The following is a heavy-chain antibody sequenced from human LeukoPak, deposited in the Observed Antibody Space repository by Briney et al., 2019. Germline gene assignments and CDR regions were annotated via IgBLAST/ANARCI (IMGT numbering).Heavy chain of an antibody. CDR2: ISYDGSNK. CDR1: GFTFSSYG. CDR3: AQDIQIQLWPAFHY. J-gene: IGHJ4*02. Sequence: GGSLRLSCAASGFTFSSYGMHWVRQAPGKGLEWVAVISYDGSNKYYADSVKGRFTISRDNSKNTLYLQMNSLRAEDTAVSYCAQDIQIQLWPAFHYGGQGPMFPVPS. V-gene: IGHV3-30*03. D-gene: IGHD5-18*01.